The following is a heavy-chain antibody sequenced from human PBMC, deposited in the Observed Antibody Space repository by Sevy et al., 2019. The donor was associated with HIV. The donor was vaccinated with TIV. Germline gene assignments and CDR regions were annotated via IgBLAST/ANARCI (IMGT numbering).Heavy chain of an antibody. D-gene: IGHD4-17*01. CDR1: GFIFSSYE. J-gene: IGHJ4*02. Sequence: RGSLRLSCVASGFIFSSYEMNWVRQAPGKGLEWVSYITNSGSSVYYSDSVRGRFTISRDNAKNSLFLQMNSLRAEDTALYYCARDLPPSATTVSHFDYWGRGTLVTVSS. CDR2: ITNSGSSV. CDR3: ARDLPPSATTVSHFDY. V-gene: IGHV3-48*03.